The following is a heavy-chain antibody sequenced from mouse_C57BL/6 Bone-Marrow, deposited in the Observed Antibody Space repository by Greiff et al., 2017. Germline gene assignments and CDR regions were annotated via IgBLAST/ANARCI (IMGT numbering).Heavy chain of an antibody. J-gene: IGHJ4*01. CDR1: GYSITSGYY. CDR2: IRYDGSN. V-gene: IGHV3-6*01. Sequence: ESGPGLVKPSQSLSLSCSVTGYSITSGYYWNWIRQFPGNQLELMGYIRYDGSNNYNPSLKSLITITRNTSSNQFFLKLNSVTTEDTATYYRARDASDYWGQGTTVTVSS. CDR3: ARDASDY. D-gene: IGHD6-1*01.